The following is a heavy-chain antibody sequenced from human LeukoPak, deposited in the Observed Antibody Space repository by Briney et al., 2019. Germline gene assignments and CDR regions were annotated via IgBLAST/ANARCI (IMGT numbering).Heavy chain of an antibody. CDR1: GFLFSHYT. CDR2: INGSGDAT. J-gene: IGHJ4*02. Sequence: GGSLRLSCAVSGFLFSHYTMTWVRQGPGKGLEWVSSINGSGDATLYADSVMGRFTISRDNSENTLHLEMNNLRHDDTAIYYCARGIHFRNVWHVREWGQGTLLTVSS. V-gene: IGHV3-23*01. D-gene: IGHD1-26*01. CDR3: ARGIHFRNVWHVRE.